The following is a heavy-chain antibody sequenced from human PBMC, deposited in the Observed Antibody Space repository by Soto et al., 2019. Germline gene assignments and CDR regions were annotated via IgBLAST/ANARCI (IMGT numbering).Heavy chain of an antibody. CDR1: GFTFSDYY. Sequence: PGGSLRLSCAASGFTFSDYYMSWIRQAPGKGLEWVSYISSSGTYTNYADSVKGRLTISRDNAKNSLYLQMNILRAEDTAVYYCARDADILTGSDAFDIWGKGKMVTVSS. CDR2: ISSSGTYT. J-gene: IGHJ3*02. D-gene: IGHD3-9*01. CDR3: ARDADILTGSDAFDI. V-gene: IGHV3-11*05.